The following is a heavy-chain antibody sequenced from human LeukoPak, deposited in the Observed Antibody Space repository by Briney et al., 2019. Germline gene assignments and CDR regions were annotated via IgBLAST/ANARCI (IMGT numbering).Heavy chain of an antibody. CDR2: IYPGDSDT. CDR3: ARHTYNNGWWGGDY. J-gene: IGHJ4*02. CDR1: GYSFTTYW. D-gene: IGHD6-19*01. Sequence: GESLKISCKGSGYSFTTYWIDCVRQMPGKGLEWMGIIYPGDSDTRYSPSFQGHVTISADKSISTAYLQWSSLKASDTAMYYCARHTYNNGWWGGDYWGQGTLVTVSS. V-gene: IGHV5-51*01.